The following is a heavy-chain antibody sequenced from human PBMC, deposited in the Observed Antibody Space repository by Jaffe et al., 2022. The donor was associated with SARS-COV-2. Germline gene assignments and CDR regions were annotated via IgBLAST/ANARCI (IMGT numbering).Heavy chain of an antibody. CDR1: GFSFSRYS. CDR3: ATFGALGPRGEYGDGDY. V-gene: IGHV3-48*02. D-gene: IGHD2-21*02. Sequence: EVQVVESGGGLVQPGGSLRLSCAASGFSFSRYSMNWVRQAPGKGLEWVSYISSSSRTIFYADSVKGRFTISRDNAKKSLYLQMNGLRDEDTAVYYCATFGALGPRGEYGDGDYWGQGSLVTVSS. J-gene: IGHJ4*02. CDR2: ISSSSRTI.